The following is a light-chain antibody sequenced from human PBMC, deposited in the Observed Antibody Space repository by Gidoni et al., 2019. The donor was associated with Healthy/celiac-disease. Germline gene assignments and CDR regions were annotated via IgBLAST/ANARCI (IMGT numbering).Light chain of an antibody. J-gene: IGKJ4*01. V-gene: IGKV2-28*01. Sequence: IVMTQSPLSLPVTPGAPASISCRSSQSLLHSNGYNFLDCYLQQPGQSPQLLIYLGSNRASGVADRFSGSGSGTDFTLKISRVEAEDVGVYYCVQALQTPVFGGGTKVEIK. CDR1: QSLLHSNGYNF. CDR3: VQALQTPV. CDR2: LGS.